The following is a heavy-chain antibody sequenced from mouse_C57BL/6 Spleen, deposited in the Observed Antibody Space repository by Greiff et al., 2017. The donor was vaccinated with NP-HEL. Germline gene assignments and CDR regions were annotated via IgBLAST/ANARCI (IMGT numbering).Heavy chain of an antibody. D-gene: IGHD2-1*01. CDR1: GYTFTDYY. Sequence: EVQLQQSGPELVKPGASVKISCKASGYTFTDYYMNWVKQSHGKSLEWIGDINPNNGGTSYNQKFKGKATLTVDKSSSTAYMGLRSLTSEDSAVYYCARGGYGNYYAMDYWGQGTSVTVSS. V-gene: IGHV1-26*01. CDR3: ARGGYGNYYAMDY. J-gene: IGHJ4*01. CDR2: INPNNGGT.